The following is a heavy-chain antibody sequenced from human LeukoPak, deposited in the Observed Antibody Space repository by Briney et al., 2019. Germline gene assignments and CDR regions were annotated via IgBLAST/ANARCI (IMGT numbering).Heavy chain of an antibody. Sequence: GGSLRLSCAASGFTFSSYWMHWVRQAPGKGLVWVSRISNDGRSANYADSVKGRFTISRDNARNTLYLQMSSLRAEDTAMYYCGRQYYYDSSLEYWGQGTLVTVSS. D-gene: IGHD3-22*01. CDR2: ISNDGRSA. V-gene: IGHV3-74*01. J-gene: IGHJ4*02. CDR1: GFTFSSYW. CDR3: GRQYYYDSSLEY.